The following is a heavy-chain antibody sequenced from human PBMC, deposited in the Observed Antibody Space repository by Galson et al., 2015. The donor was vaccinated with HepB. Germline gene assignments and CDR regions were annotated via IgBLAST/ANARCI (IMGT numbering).Heavy chain of an antibody. CDR2: IRTKINSYAT. CDR1: GFNFSGSA. V-gene: IGHV3-73*01. J-gene: IGHJ4*01. Sequence: SMRLSCAASGFNFSGSALHWVRQASGTGLEWLGHIRTKINSYATASAASVKGRFAISRDDSKNTTYLQMNSLKVEDTAVYYCTTQRGDFNAWGQGTLVTVSS. CDR3: TTQRGDFNA. D-gene: IGHD3-10*01.